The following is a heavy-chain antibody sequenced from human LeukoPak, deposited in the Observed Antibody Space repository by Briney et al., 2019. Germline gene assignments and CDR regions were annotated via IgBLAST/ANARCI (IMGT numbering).Heavy chain of an antibody. V-gene: IGHV4-59*01. CDR3: ARVGSGSYDY. J-gene: IGHJ4*02. Sequence: SETLSRTCTVSGGSISSYHWSWIRQPPGKGLEWIGYIYYSGSINYNPSLKSRVTISVDTSKNQFSLRLSSMTAADTAVYYCARVGSGSYDYWGQGTLVTVSS. D-gene: IGHD1-26*01. CDR1: GGSISSYH. CDR2: IYYSGSI.